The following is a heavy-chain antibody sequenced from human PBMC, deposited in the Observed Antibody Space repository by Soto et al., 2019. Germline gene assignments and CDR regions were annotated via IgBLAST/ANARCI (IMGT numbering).Heavy chain of an antibody. V-gene: IGHV1-18*01. CDR2: ISAYNGNT. Sequence: QVQLVQSGAEVKKPGASVKVSCKASGYTFSSYGISWVRQAPGQGLEWMGWISAYNGNTNYAQKLQGRVTMTTDTSTSTAYMELRSLRSDTAVYYCARTLPPIDYWGQGTLVTVSS. J-gene: IGHJ4*02. CDR3: ARTLPPIDY. D-gene: IGHD1-26*01. CDR1: GYTFSSYG.